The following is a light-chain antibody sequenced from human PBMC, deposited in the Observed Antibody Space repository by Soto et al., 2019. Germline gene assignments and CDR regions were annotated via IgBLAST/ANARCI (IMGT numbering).Light chain of an antibody. CDR1: ASNIGSKA. CDR3: AAWDDRVDAYV. Sequence: QCVLRQASSVSWTPGQRVTISCAGSASNIGSKAVNWYQQFPGTAPKLIIYRTVERPSGVPARFYGSKSGTSASLAINGLQSEDEADYHCAAWDDRVDAYVFGTGTKVTVL. V-gene: IGLV1-44*01. J-gene: IGLJ1*01. CDR2: RTV.